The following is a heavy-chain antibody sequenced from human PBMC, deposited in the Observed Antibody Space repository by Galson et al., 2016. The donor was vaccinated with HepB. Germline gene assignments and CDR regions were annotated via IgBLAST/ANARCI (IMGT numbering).Heavy chain of an antibody. CDR2: ISSRGGSAI. Sequence: SLRLSCAASGFAFSESYMTWIRQAPGKGLEWISSISSRGGSAIHYADSVKGRFTISRDNAKNSLFLQMNSLRADDTAVYYCAREHYFGSGSYFDNWGQGTLVTVSS. V-gene: IGHV3-11*01. CDR1: GFAFSESY. J-gene: IGHJ4*02. CDR3: AREHYFGSGSYFDN. D-gene: IGHD3-10*01.